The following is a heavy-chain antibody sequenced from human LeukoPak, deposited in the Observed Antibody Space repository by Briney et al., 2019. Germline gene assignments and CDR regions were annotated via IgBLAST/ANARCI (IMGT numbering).Heavy chain of an antibody. D-gene: IGHD2-2*01. V-gene: IGHV4-4*07. J-gene: IGHJ5*02. CDR3: ARGRAAAHRFDP. Sequence: SYTLSLTWTVSGGSISSYYWSWIRQPAGKGLELIGRIYTSGSTNYNPSLKSRVTISVDTSKNQFSLKLSSVTAADTAVYYCARGRAAAHRFDPWGQGTLVTVSS. CDR1: GGSISSYY. CDR2: IYTSGST.